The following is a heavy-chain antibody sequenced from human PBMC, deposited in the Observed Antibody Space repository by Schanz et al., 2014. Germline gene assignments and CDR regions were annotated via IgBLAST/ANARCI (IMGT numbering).Heavy chain of an antibody. Sequence: VQLVESGGGLVKPGGSLRLSCAASGFTFSTYAMSWVRQAPGKGLEWVSSISSSGSYIHYADSVKGRFTISRDNAKNTLYLQMNSLRAEDTAVYYCAKDLLYGAPMPLNHLDYWGQGTLVTVSS. V-gene: IGHV3-21*04. CDR1: GFTFSTYA. CDR3: AKDLLYGAPMPLNHLDY. J-gene: IGHJ4*02. CDR2: ISSSGSYI. D-gene: IGHD2-2*01.